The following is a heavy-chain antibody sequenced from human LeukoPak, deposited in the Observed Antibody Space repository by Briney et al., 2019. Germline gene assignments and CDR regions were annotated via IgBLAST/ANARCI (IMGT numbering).Heavy chain of an antibody. V-gene: IGHV1-2*02. J-gene: IGHJ5*02. CDR1: GYTFTGYF. CDR2: LNPNSGGT. Sequence: ASVKVTCKASGYTFTGYFIHWVRQAPGQGLEWMGLLNPNSGGTNYAQKFQGRVTMTRDTSINTAYMELSRLRSDDTAMYYCARDGSSWYNWFDPWGRGTLVTVSS. CDR3: ARDGSSWYNWFDP. D-gene: IGHD6-13*01.